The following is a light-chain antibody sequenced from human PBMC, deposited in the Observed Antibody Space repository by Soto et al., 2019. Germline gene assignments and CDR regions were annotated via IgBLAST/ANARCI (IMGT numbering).Light chain of an antibody. CDR1: QSISTY. J-gene: IGKJ2*02. CDR3: QQTYSTPCT. CDR2: GAS. V-gene: IGKV1-39*01. Sequence: DIQMTQSPSSLSASVGDRVTITCRASQSISTYLSWYQQRPGKAPTLLIFGASVLQSGVPSRFSGTGSGTEVTLTISSLQPEDLGTYYCQQTYSTPCTFGQGTTVLIK.